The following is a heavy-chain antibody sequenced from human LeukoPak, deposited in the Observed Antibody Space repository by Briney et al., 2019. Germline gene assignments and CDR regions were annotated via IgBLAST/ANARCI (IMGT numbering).Heavy chain of an antibody. D-gene: IGHD2-15*01. Sequence: GGSLRLSCAASGFTFSRYWMHWVRQAPGKGLEGVSAISGSGGSTYYADSVKGRFTISRDNSKNTLYLQMNSLRAEDTAVYYCAKDVNIVVVVAFDYWGQGTLVTVSS. J-gene: IGHJ4*02. V-gene: IGHV3-23*01. CDR2: ISGSGGST. CDR3: AKDVNIVVVVAFDY. CDR1: GFTFSRYW.